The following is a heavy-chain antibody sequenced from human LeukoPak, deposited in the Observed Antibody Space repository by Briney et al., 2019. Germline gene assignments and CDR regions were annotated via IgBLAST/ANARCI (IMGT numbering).Heavy chain of an antibody. CDR3: ARRVGSSSYLKTTYFDY. CDR2: IYYSGST. J-gene: IGHJ4*02. V-gene: IGHV4-39*01. D-gene: IGHD6-13*01. Sequence: SETLSLTCTVSGGSISSSSYYWGWIRQPPGKGLVWIGSIYYSGSTYYNPSLKSRVTISVDTSKNQFSLKLSSVTAADTAVYYCARRVGSSSYLKTTYFDYWRQGTLVTVSS. CDR1: GGSISSSSYY.